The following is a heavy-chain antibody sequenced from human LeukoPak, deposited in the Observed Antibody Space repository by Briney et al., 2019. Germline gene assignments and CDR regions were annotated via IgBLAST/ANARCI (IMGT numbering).Heavy chain of an antibody. D-gene: IGHD4-11*01. CDR3: ARAEINDYSRY. CDR1: GGSISIYY. CDR2: IYTSGST. Sequence: PSETLSLTCTVSGGSISIYYWSWIRQPAGKGLEWIGRIYTSGSTSYNPSLKSRVSLSIDTSKNQFSLKLTSVTAADTAVYYCARAEINDYSRYWGQGIPVIVSS. V-gene: IGHV4-4*07. J-gene: IGHJ4*02.